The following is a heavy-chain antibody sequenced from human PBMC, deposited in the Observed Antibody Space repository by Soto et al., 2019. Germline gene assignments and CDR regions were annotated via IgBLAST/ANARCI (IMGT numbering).Heavy chain of an antibody. D-gene: IGHD6-13*01. CDR3: ASVHSSLNYFDY. CDR1: GYTFTSYY. J-gene: IGHJ4*02. Sequence: ASVKVSCKASGYTFTSYYMHWVRQAPGQGLEWMGIINPSGGSTSYAQKFQGRVTMTRDTSTSTVYMELSSLRSEDTAVYYCASVHSSLNYFDYWGKGTLVTVSS. CDR2: INPSGGST. V-gene: IGHV1-46*03.